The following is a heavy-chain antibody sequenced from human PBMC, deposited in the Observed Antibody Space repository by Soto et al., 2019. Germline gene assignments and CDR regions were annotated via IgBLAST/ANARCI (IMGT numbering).Heavy chain of an antibody. CDR1: GFSLRTSGVG. Sequence: QITLKESGPTLVKPTQTLTLTCIFSGFSLRTSGVGVGWLRQPPGKALEWLGFIYWTDDKRYSPSLKSRLTITKDTSNSQVVLTMTNMDPVDTATYYCATIGSSGWYGWCDPWGQGTLVTVSS. CDR2: IYWTDDK. CDR3: ATIGSSGWYGWCDP. V-gene: IGHV2-5*01. J-gene: IGHJ5*02. D-gene: IGHD6-19*01.